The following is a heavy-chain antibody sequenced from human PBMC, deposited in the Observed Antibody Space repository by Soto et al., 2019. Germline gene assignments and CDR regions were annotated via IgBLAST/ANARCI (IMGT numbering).Heavy chain of an antibody. CDR3: ARGRPSSSWYVRRWFDP. CDR2: INHSGST. J-gene: IGHJ5*02. Sequence: SETLSLTCAVYGGSFSGYYWSWIRQPPGKGLEWIGEINHSGSTNYNPSLKSRVTISVDTSKNQFSLKLSSVTAADTAVYYCARGRPSSSWYVRRWFDPWGQGTLVTVSS. CDR1: GGSFSGYY. D-gene: IGHD6-13*01. V-gene: IGHV4-34*01.